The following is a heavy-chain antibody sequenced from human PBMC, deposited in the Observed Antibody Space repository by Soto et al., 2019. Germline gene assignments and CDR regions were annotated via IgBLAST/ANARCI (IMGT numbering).Heavy chain of an antibody. CDR1: GFTFDNYA. Sequence: GGSLRLSCAASGFTFDNYAMHWVRQAPGKGLEWVSGISWNGNTIAYADSVKGRFTISRDNAKNSLYLQMNSLRAEDTAFYYCAKDTGPNWGQGTLVTVSS. CDR2: ISWNGNTI. J-gene: IGHJ4*02. CDR3: AKDTGPN. V-gene: IGHV3-9*01.